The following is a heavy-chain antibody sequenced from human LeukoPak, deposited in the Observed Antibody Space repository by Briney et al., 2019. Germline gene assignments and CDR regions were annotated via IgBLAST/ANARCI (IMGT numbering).Heavy chain of an antibody. Sequence: GGSLRLSCAASGFTFSSYAMSWVRQAPGKGLEWVSAISGSDGSTYYADSVKGRFTISRDNSKNTLYLQMNSLRAEDTAVYYCAKDPGYSSYPVGDYWGQGTLVTVSS. CDR2: ISGSDGST. V-gene: IGHV3-23*01. CDR3: AKDPGYSSYPVGDY. J-gene: IGHJ4*02. CDR1: GFTFSSYA. D-gene: IGHD6-13*01.